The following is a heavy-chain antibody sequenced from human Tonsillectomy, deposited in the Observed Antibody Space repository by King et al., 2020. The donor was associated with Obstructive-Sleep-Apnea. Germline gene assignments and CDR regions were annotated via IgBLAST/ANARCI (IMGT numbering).Heavy chain of an antibody. CDR2: INPKSGGT. J-gene: IGHJ4*02. D-gene: IGHD5-18*01. Sequence: QLVQSGAEVKKPGASVKVSCKASGYTFTGYYMHWVRQAPGQGLEWMGWINPKSGGTHYAEKFQGRVTMTRDTSISTGYMEISRLRYVDTAVYYCAIWLSGYLDYWGQGTLVTVSS. CDR3: AIWLSGYLDY. CDR1: GYTFTGYY. V-gene: IGHV1-2*02.